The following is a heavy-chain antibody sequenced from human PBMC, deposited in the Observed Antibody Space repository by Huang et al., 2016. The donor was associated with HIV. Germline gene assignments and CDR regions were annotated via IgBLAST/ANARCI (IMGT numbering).Heavy chain of an antibody. CDR3: ARHGRVAGHYYNNMDV. CDR2: LYYRGNT. J-gene: IGHJ6*02. CDR1: GGSISSSSYY. Sequence: LQLQESGPGLVKSSETLSLICTVSGGSISSSSYYWGWIRQPPGKGPEWIGSLYYRGNTYYNPPRKGRVTIAVDTSKNQFALKVNPVTAADTAVYYCARHGRVAGHYYNNMDVWGRGTTVTVSS. D-gene: IGHD6-19*01. V-gene: IGHV4-39*01.